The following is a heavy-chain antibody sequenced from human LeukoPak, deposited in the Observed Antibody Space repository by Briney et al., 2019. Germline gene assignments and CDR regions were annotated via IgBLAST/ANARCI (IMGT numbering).Heavy chain of an antibody. J-gene: IGHJ4*02. CDR1: GGSISSNY. D-gene: IGHD5-24*01. CDR3: ARDRGWLQFDY. V-gene: IGHV4-59*01. CDR2: ISYSGTT. Sequence: PSETLSLTCTVSGGSISSNYWSWIRQPPGKGLEWIGYISYSGTTNHNPSLKSRVTISVDTSKNQFSLKLSSVTAADTAVYYCARDRGWLQFDYWGRGTLVTVSS.